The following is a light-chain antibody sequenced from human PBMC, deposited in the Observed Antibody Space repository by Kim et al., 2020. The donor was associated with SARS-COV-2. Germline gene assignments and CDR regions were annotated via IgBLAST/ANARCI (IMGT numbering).Light chain of an antibody. J-gene: IGKJ4*01. CDR2: GAS. CDR1: QGINNN. Sequence: ASVGDRVTITCRASQGINNNLAWYQQKAGKAPKALIYGASNLQSGVPSKFSGSGSGTDFTLTISSLQPEDFATYYCQQYKSYPVTFGGGTKVDIK. V-gene: IGKV1-16*02. CDR3: QQYKSYPVT.